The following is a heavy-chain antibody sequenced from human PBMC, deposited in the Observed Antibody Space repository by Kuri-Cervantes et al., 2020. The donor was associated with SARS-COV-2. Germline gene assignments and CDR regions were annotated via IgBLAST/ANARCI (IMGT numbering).Heavy chain of an antibody. D-gene: IGHD3-16*01. CDR1: GGSISSGSYY. CDR3: ARHSSLVGDLDY. CDR2: IYTSGST. Sequence: SETLSLTCTVSGGSISSGSYYWSWIRQPAGKGLEWIGRIYTSGSTNYNPSLKSRVTISVDTSKNQFSLKLSSVTAADTAVYYCARHSSLVGDLDYWGQGTLVTVSS. J-gene: IGHJ4*02. V-gene: IGHV4-61*02.